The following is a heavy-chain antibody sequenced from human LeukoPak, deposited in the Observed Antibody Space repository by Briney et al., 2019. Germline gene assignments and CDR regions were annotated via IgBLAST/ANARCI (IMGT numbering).Heavy chain of an antibody. CDR1: GGSINGYY. D-gene: IGHD6-6*01. CDR3: AKIAARHYFYYMDV. V-gene: IGHV4-34*01. Sequence: SETLSLTCAVYGGSINGYYWSWIRQSPEKGLEWIGDINQSGNTNYNPSLKRRVTISADTSKNQFFLNLDSVTAADSAVYYCAKIAARHYFYYMDVWGKGTTVTVSS. J-gene: IGHJ6*03. CDR2: INQSGNT.